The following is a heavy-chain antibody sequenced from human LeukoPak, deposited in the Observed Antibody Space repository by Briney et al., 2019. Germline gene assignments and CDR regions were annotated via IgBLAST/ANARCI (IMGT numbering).Heavy chain of an antibody. CDR2: INHSGST. J-gene: IGHJ4*02. CDR1: GGSFSGYY. Sequence: SETLSLTCAVYGGSFSGYYWSWIRQPPGKGLEWIGEINHSGSTNYNLSLKSRVTISVDTSKNQFSLKLSSVTAADTAVYYCARGGVIAAAGIDYWGQGTLVTVSS. V-gene: IGHV4-34*01. CDR3: ARGGVIAAAGIDY. D-gene: IGHD6-13*01.